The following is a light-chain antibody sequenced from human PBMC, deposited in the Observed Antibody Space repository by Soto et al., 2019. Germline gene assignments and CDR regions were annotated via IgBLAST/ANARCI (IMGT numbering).Light chain of an antibody. V-gene: IGLV1-40*01. CDR1: SSNIGAHYD. CDR3: QSYDRSLWTWV. CDR2: GNN. J-gene: IGLJ3*02. Sequence: QLVLTQPPSVSGAPGQRVTIPCTGSSSNIGAHYDVNWYQQLPGAAPKLLISGNNNRPSGVTDRFSGSKSGTSASLAITGLQAEDEADYYCQSYDRSLWTWVFGGGTQLTVL.